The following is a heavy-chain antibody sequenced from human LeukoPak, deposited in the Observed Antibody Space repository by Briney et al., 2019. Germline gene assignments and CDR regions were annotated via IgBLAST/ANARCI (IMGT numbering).Heavy chain of an antibody. Sequence: GGSLRLSCAASGFMFSDFWMSWVRQAPGKGLEWVANIKQDGGEKYYVDSVEGRFTISRDNTKNSLYLQMNSLRAEDTAVYYCATRGGNSEVDYWGQGTLVTVSS. CDR2: IKQDGGEK. CDR1: GFMFSDFW. V-gene: IGHV3-7*01. CDR3: ATRGGNSEVDY. J-gene: IGHJ4*02. D-gene: IGHD4-23*01.